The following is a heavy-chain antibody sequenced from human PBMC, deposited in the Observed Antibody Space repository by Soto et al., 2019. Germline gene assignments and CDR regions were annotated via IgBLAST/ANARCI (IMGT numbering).Heavy chain of an antibody. V-gene: IGHV3-53*01. D-gene: IGHD6-13*01. J-gene: IGHJ6*02. CDR1: GFSVSSNY. CDR2: IYSAGST. CDR3: ATHSSSHLKFFYNGMDV. Sequence: GFLRLSCAASGFSVSSNYINWVRQAPGKGLEWVSVIYSAGSTYDADSVRGRFTISRDKSKNTVYLQMNSLRAEDTAVYYCATHSSSHLKFFYNGMDVWGQGTTVTVSS.